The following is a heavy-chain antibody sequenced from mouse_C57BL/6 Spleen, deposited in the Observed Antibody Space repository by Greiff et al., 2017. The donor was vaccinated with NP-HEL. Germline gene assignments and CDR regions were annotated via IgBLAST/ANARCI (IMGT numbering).Heavy chain of an antibody. V-gene: IGHV5-16*01. Sequence: EVQLVESEGGLVQPGSSMKLSCTASGFTFSDYYMAWVRQVPEKGLEWVANINYDGSSTYYLDSLKSRFIISRDNAKNILYLQMSSLKSEDTATYYCARDQYYGSSWYFDVWGTGTTVTVSS. D-gene: IGHD1-1*01. CDR3: ARDQYYGSSWYFDV. CDR2: INYDGSST. CDR1: GFTFSDYY. J-gene: IGHJ1*03.